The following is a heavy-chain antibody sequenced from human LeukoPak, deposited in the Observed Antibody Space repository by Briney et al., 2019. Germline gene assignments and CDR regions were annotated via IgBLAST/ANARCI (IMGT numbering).Heavy chain of an antibody. Sequence: ASVKVSCKASGYTFTGYYMHWVRQAPGQGLEWMGWINPNSGGTNYAQKFQGWVTMTRDTSISTAYMELSRLRSDDTAVYYCARAYGSGSSSTLFFDYWGQGTLVTVSS. D-gene: IGHD3-10*01. CDR3: ARAYGSGSSSTLFFDY. CDR1: GYTFTGYY. CDR2: INPNSGGT. V-gene: IGHV1-2*04. J-gene: IGHJ4*02.